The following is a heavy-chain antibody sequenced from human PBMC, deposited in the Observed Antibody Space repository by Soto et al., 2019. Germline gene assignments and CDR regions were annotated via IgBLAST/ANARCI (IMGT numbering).Heavy chain of an antibody. Sequence: QVRLQQWGAGLLDPSETLSLTCAVYGGSSSGFYWSWIRQPPGKGLEWIGEINPSGVSNHNPSLESRVSVSVDTSKNQFSLRLSSVTAADTAVYYCARGCQYYGSPYWGYWGQGTLVIVSS. J-gene: IGHJ4*02. CDR3: ARGCQYYGSPYWGY. V-gene: IGHV4-34*02. CDR2: INPSGVS. D-gene: IGHD3-10*01. CDR1: GGSSSGFY.